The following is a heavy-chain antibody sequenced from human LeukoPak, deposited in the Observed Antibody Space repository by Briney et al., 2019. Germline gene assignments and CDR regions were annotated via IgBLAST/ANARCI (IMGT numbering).Heavy chain of an antibody. CDR2: ISSSSSYI. J-gene: IGHJ4*02. Sequence: PGGSLRLSCAASGFTFSSYSMNWVRQAPGKGLEWVSSISSSSSYIYYADSVKGRFTISRDNAKNLLYLQMNSLRAEDTAVYYCARATYGSGSYYPYWGQGTLVTVSS. V-gene: IGHV3-21*01. CDR1: GFTFSSYS. D-gene: IGHD3-10*01. CDR3: ARATYGSGSYYPY.